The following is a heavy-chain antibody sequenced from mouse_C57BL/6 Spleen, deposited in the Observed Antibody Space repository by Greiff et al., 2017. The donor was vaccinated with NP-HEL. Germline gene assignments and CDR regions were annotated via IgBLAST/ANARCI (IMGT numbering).Heavy chain of an antibody. D-gene: IGHD1-1*01. CDR3: ARRGGDYYGKEAMDY. CDR1: GFSLTSYG. V-gene: IGHV2-6*03. J-gene: IGHJ4*01. CDR2: IWSDGST. Sequence: QVQLKESGPGLVAPSQSLSITCTVSGFSLTSYGVHWVRQPPGKGLEWLVVIWSDGSTTYNSALKSRLSISKDNSKSQVFLKMNSLQTDDTAMYYCARRGGDYYGKEAMDYWGQGTSVTVSS.